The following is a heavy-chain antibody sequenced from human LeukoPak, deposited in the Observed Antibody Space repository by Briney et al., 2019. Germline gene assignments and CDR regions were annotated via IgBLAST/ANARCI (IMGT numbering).Heavy chain of an antibody. J-gene: IGHJ4*02. D-gene: IGHD5-18*01. CDR2: ISGSGGST. CDR1: GFTFSSYA. Sequence: GGSLRLSCAASGFTFSSYAMSWVRQAPWKGLEWVSAISGSGGSTYYADSVKGRFTISRDNSKNTLYLQMNSLRAEDTAVYYCAKRLLRGYSYGGGFGYWGQGTLVTVSS. CDR3: AKRLLRGYSYGGGFGY. V-gene: IGHV3-23*01.